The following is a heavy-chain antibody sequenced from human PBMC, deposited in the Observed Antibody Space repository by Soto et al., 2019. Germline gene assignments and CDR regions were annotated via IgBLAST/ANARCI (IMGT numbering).Heavy chain of an antibody. V-gene: IGHV3-21*04. D-gene: IGHD4-17*01. CDR1: GFTFSSYS. Sequence: EVQLVESGGGLVKPGGSLRLSCAASGFTFSSYSMNWVRQAPGKGLEWVSSISSSSSYIYYADSVKGRFTISRDNAKNSLYLQMNSLRAEDTAVYYCAIGYGDYYASFDYWGQGTLVTVSS. CDR3: AIGYGDYYASFDY. J-gene: IGHJ4*02. CDR2: ISSSSSYI.